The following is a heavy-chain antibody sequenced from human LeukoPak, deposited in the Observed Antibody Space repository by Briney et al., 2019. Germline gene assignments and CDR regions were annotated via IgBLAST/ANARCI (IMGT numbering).Heavy chain of an antibody. CDR2: ISYSGSI. D-gene: IGHD3-10*01. CDR3: ARGGVTMVRGVIKNRFFDY. V-gene: IGHV4-59*12. J-gene: IGHJ4*02. CDR1: GGSISSYY. Sequence: SETLSLTCTVSGGSISSYYWSWIRQPPGKGLEWIGYISYSGSISYNPSLKSRVTISVDTSKNQFSLKLSSVTAADTAVYYCARGGVTMVRGVIKNRFFDYWGQGTLVTVSS.